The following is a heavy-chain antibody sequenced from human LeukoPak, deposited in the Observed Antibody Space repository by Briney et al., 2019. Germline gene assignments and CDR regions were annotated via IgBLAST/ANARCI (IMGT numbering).Heavy chain of an antibody. CDR3: ARDSVNWNYDY. CDR1: RYTFTNYY. Sequence: ASVKVSCKASRYTFTNYYIHWVRQAPGQGLEWMGLINPSGGSTSYAQKFQGRVTMTRDMSTSTVYMELSSLRSEDTAVYYCARDSVNWNYDYWGQGTLVTVSS. V-gene: IGHV1-46*01. J-gene: IGHJ4*02. CDR2: INPSGGST. D-gene: IGHD1-7*01.